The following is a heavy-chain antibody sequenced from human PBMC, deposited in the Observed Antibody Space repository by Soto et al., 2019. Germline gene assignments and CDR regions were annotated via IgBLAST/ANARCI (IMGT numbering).Heavy chain of an antibody. V-gene: IGHV4-34*01. CDR3: ARGHRAGSGCYYYYYFYGMDV. D-gene: IGHD3-10*01. CDR1: GGSFSGYY. CDR2: INHSGST. Sequence: QVQLQQWGAGLLKPSETLSLTCAVYGGSFSGYYWSWIRQPPGKGLEWIGEINHSGSTNYNPSLKSRVTISVDTSKNQFSLKLRSVTDAETALYYCARGHRAGSGCYYYYYFYGMDVWGQGTTVTVSS. J-gene: IGHJ6*02.